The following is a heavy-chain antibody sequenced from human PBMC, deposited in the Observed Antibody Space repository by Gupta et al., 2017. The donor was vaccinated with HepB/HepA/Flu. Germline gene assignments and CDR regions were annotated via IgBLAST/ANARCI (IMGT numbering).Heavy chain of an antibody. CDR1: GFTFNTYE. D-gene: IGHD2-15*01. CDR3: ARERLRRSIDP. CDR2: ITSVGSNI. Sequence: EVQLVESGGGSVQPGGSLRLSCAASGFTFNTYEMYWVRQAPGKGLEWIAYITSVGSNIHYADSVKGRFTISRDNANSSLYLQMNSLRAEDTAVYYCARERLRRSIDPWGQGTQVTVSS. V-gene: IGHV3-48*03. J-gene: IGHJ5*02.